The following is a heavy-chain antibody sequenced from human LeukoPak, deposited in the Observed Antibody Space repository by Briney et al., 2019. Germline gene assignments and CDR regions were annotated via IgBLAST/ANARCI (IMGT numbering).Heavy chain of an antibody. Sequence: ASVKVSCKASGYTFTSYGISWVRQAPGQGLEWMGWISAYNGNTNYAQKLQGRVTMTTDTSTSTAYMELRSLRSDDTAVYYCERSIAWGMIVVVPYYFDYWGQGTLVTVSS. CDR3: ERSIAWGMIVVVPYYFDY. CDR1: GYTFTSYG. D-gene: IGHD3-22*01. V-gene: IGHV1-18*01. CDR2: ISAYNGNT. J-gene: IGHJ4*02.